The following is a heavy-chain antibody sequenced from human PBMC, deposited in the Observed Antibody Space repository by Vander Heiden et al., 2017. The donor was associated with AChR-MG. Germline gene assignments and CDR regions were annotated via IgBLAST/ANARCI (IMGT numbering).Heavy chain of an antibody. V-gene: IGHV5-51*01. CDR3: VRPAKILGSCSGTNCYSGHWFDP. CDR2: IYPGDSDT. CDR1: GYSFTSFW. D-gene: IGHD2-15*01. Sequence: EVQLVQSGTEMKKPGESLRISCKGSGYSFTSFWIGWVRQMPVKGLEWMGIIYPGDSDTKYSRSFQGQVTISADKSISTAYLQWRSLKASDTAIYYCVRPAKILGSCSGTNCYSGHWFDPWGQGTLVTVSS. J-gene: IGHJ5*02.